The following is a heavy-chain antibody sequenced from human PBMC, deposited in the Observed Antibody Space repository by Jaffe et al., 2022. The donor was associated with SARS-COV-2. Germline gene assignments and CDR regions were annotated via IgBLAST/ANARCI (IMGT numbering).Heavy chain of an antibody. V-gene: IGHV4-34*01. Sequence: QVQLQQWGAGLLKPSETLSLTCAVYGGSFSGYYWSWIRQPPGKGLEWIGEINHSGSTNYNPSLKSRVTISVDTSKNQFSLKLSSVTAADTAVYYCARESAGTGAFDIWGQGTMVTVSS. D-gene: IGHD6-13*01. CDR2: INHSGST. CDR1: GGSFSGYY. J-gene: IGHJ3*02. CDR3: ARESAGTGAFDI.